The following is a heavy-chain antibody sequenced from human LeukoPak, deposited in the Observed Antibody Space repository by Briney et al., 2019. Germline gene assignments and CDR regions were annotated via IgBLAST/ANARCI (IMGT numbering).Heavy chain of an antibody. CDR1: GFTFTRCD. Sequence: GGSLRLSCAASGFTFTRCDMHWGRQAPGKGLEWVAVISNDESNKDYGNSVKGRFTIARDNSKNTLYLQMNSLRVEDTAVYYCVLGHYGGLFDNWGQGALVTVSS. D-gene: IGHD4-23*01. J-gene: IGHJ4*02. CDR3: VLGHYGGLFDN. CDR2: ISNDESNK. V-gene: IGHV3-30-3*01.